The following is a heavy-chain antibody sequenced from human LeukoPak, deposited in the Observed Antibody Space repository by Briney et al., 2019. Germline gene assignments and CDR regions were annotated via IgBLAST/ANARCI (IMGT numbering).Heavy chain of an antibody. J-gene: IGHJ5*02. CDR2: IYYSGST. D-gene: IGHD2-15*01. CDR1: GGSFSGYY. Sequence: SETLSLTCAVYGGSFSGYYWSWIRQPPGKGLEWIGYIYYSGSTNYNPSLKSRVTISVDTSKNQFSLKLSSVTAADTAVYYCARGRGGSGWFDPWGQGTLVTVSS. CDR3: ARGRGGSGWFDP. V-gene: IGHV4-59*12.